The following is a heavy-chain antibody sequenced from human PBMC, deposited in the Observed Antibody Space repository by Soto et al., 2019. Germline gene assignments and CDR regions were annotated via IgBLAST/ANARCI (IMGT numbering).Heavy chain of an antibody. CDR1: GDSISGSGYY. V-gene: IGHV4-39*01. Sequence: SETLSLTCTVSGDSISGSGYYWGWIRQPPGMGLQWVGTMYSSGNTYYDPSLKSRVTISADTSKNQFYLKLSSVTAADTALYYCARTTYSTSSLDHWGQGTLVT. CDR3: ARTTYSTSSLDH. D-gene: IGHD6-6*01. CDR2: MYSSGNT. J-gene: IGHJ4*02.